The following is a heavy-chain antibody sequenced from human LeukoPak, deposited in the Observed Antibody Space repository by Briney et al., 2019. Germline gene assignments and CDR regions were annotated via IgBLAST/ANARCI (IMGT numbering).Heavy chain of an antibody. J-gene: IGHJ4*02. CDR1: GFTFSDYY. CDR3: ASPTYSSGWGTFDY. Sequence: GGSLRLSCAASGFTFSDYYMSWIRQAPGKGLEWVSVIYSGGSTYYADSVKGRFTISRDNSKNTLYLQMNSLRAEDTAVYYCASPTYSSGWGTFDYWGQGTLVTVSS. D-gene: IGHD6-19*01. CDR2: IYSGGST. V-gene: IGHV3-66*01.